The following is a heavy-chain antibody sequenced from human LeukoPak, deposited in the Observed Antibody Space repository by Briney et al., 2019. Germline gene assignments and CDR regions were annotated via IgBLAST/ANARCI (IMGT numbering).Heavy chain of an antibody. CDR3: ARMTVAGPVWDAFDI. V-gene: IGHV3-21*01. CDR2: ISSSSSYI. D-gene: IGHD6-19*01. CDR1: GFAFTFSTSG. Sequence: PGGSLRLSCTASGFAFTFSTSGIHWVRQAPGKGLEWVSSISSSSSYIYYADSVKGRFTISRDNAKNSLYLQMNSLRAEDTAVYYCARMTVAGPVWDAFDIWGQGTMVTVSS. J-gene: IGHJ3*02.